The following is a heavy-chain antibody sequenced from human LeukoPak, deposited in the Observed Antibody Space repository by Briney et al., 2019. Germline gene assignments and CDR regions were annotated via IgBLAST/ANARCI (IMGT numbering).Heavy chain of an antibody. CDR1: GFTFDDYV. D-gene: IGHD3-22*01. Sequence: GGSLRLSCAASGFTFDDYVMHWVRQAPGKGLEWVSLISGDGGSTYYADSVKGRFTVSRDNSKNSLYLQMNSLRTEDTALYYCAKDIRYDSSGYSDYWGQGTLVTVSS. J-gene: IGHJ4*02. V-gene: IGHV3-43*02. CDR2: ISGDGGST. CDR3: AKDIRYDSSGYSDY.